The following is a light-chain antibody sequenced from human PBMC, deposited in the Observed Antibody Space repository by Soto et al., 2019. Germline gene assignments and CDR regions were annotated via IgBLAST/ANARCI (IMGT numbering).Light chain of an antibody. Sequence: EIVLPQSPATLSLSPGESAPLSGRASQSILRNLAWYQHKPGQPPRLLIYGASTRATGIPGRFSGSGSGTEFTLTISSLQSEDFAVYYCKHYYNWPRTVGQGNKVDIK. CDR2: GAS. V-gene: IGKV3-15*01. CDR3: KHYYNWPRT. J-gene: IGKJ1*01. CDR1: QSILRN.